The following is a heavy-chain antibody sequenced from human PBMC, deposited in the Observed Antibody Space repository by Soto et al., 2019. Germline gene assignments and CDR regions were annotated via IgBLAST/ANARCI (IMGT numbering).Heavy chain of an antibody. J-gene: IGHJ4*02. CDR3: ANTHVSTPYFDF. CDR1: GFSLTTVGGA. D-gene: IGHD3-16*01. Sequence: QITLMESGPALVQPPQTLTLTCTFSGFSLTTVGGAMAWIRQPPGTALEWLALIYWADDKIYSPSHKSRLTVLKDTSKKLVVFTMPCLAPADTATYWDANTHVSTPYFDFWDQGALVTVSS. V-gene: IGHV2-5*02. CDR2: IYWADDK.